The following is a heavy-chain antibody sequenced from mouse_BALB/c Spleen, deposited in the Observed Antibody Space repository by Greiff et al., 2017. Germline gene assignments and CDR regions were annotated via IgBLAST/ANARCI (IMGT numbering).Heavy chain of an antibody. CDR2: IDPANGNT. CDR3: ARTTVVATDD. Sequence: VQLQQSGAELVKPGASVKLSCTASGFNFKGTYMHWVKQRPEQGLEWIGRIDPANGNTKYDPKFQGKATITADTSSNTAYLQLSSLTSEDTAVYYCARTTVVATDDWGQGTTLTVSS. D-gene: IGHD1-1*01. V-gene: IGHV14-3*02. CDR1: GFNFKGTY. J-gene: IGHJ2*01.